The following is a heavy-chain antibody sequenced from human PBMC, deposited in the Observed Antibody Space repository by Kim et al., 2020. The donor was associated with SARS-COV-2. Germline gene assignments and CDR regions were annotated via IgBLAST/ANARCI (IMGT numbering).Heavy chain of an antibody. CDR2: INSDGSST. Sequence: GGSLRLSCAASGFTFSSYWMHWVRQAPGKGLVWVSRINSDGSSTSYADSVKGRFTISRDNAKNTLYLQMNSLRAEDTAVYYCARVGSSGWYGVRAFDIWGQGTMVTVSS. CDR1: GFTFSSYW. J-gene: IGHJ3*02. CDR3: ARVGSSGWYGVRAFDI. D-gene: IGHD6-19*01. V-gene: IGHV3-74*01.